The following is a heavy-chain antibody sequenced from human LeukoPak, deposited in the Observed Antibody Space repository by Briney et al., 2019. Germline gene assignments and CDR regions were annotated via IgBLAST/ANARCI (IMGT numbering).Heavy chain of an antibody. CDR1: GGSISSYY. V-gene: IGHV4-59*01. CDR3: ARGGPHYYDSSGLDY. Sequence: SETLSLTCTVSGGSISSYYWSWIRQPPGKGLEWLGYIYYSGSTNYNPSLKSRVTISVDTSKNQFSLKLSSVTAADTAVYYCARGGPHYYDSSGLDYWGQGTLVTVSS. D-gene: IGHD3-22*01. J-gene: IGHJ4*02. CDR2: IYYSGST.